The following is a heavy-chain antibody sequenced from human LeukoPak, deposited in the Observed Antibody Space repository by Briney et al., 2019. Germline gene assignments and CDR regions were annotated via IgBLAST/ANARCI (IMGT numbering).Heavy chain of an antibody. CDR1: GGSISSSGYF. D-gene: IGHD6-19*01. J-gene: IGHJ4*02. Sequence: SETLSLTCTVSGGSISSSGYFWGWIRQPPGKELEYFASIDSSGNTYYNPSLQSRVTISADTSKNQFSLKLSSVTAADTAVYYCTRDRGQWLVDYWGQGTLVTVSS. V-gene: IGHV4-39*07. CDR3: TRDRGQWLVDY. CDR2: IDSSGNT.